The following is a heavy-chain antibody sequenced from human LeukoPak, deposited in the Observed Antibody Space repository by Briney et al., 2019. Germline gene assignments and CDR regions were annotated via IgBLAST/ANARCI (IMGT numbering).Heavy chain of an antibody. D-gene: IGHD3-22*01. J-gene: IGHJ4*02. CDR3: ARANYYDSSGYYLIDHYFYY. Sequence: GGSLRLSCAASGFTFADYGMSWVRQAPGKGLEWVSGINWNGGSTGYADSVKGRFTISRDNAKNSLYLQMNSLRAEDTALYYCARANYYDSSGYYLIDHYFYYWGQGTLVTVSS. CDR1: GFTFADYG. CDR2: INWNGGST. V-gene: IGHV3-20*04.